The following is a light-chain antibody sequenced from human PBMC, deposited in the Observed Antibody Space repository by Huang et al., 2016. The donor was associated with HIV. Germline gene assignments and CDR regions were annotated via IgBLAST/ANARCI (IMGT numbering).Light chain of an antibody. V-gene: IGKV1D-13*01. CDR1: QGVSRA. CDR3: QQFNNYPST. Sequence: AIQLTQSPSSLSASVGDRVTITCRASQGVSRALAWYQQNPGKAPKLLIYDASSLESGVPSRFSGSGSGTDFTLTISSLQPEDFATYYCQQFNNYPSTFGQGTRLEIK. CDR2: DAS. J-gene: IGKJ5*01.